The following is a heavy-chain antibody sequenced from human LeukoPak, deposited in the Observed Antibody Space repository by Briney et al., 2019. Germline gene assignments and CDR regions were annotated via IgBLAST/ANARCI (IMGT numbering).Heavy chain of an antibody. D-gene: IGHD6-19*01. V-gene: IGHV4-59*01. CDR1: GGSISAYY. CDR3: AKLGIAVAGTRYLQQ. CDR2: FYYSGSS. Sequence: SETLSLTCTVSGGSISAYYWSWIRQPPGKGLEWIGYFYYSGSSNYSPSIKSRVTILVDTSKNQFSLKLSSVTAADTAVYYCAKLGIAVAGTRYLQQWGPGTLVTVSS. J-gene: IGHJ1*01.